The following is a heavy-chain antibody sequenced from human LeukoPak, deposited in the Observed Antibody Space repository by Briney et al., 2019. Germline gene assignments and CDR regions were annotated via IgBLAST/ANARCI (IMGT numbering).Heavy chain of an antibody. CDR3: ARDNYARANWFDP. J-gene: IGHJ5*02. D-gene: IGHD1-7*01. V-gene: IGHV1-69*05. CDR2: IIPIFGTA. Sequence: SVEVSCKASGGTFSSYAISGVRQAPGQGLEWMGGIIPIFGTANYAQKFQGRVTITTDESTSTAYMELSRLRSEDTAVYYCARDNYARANWFDPWGQGTLVTVSS. CDR1: GGTFSSYA.